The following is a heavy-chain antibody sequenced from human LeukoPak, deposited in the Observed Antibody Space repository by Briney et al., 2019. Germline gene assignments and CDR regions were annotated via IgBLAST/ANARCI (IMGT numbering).Heavy chain of an antibody. CDR3: ARYKRQYRWDLYYFDY. J-gene: IGHJ4*02. V-gene: IGHV3-7*01. D-gene: IGHD1-1*01. Sequence: GGSLRLSCAASGFTLSSYWMSWVRQAPGKGLEWVANMKQDGSERYYVDSVKGRFTISRDNAKNSLYLEMNSLRAEDTSVYYCARYKRQYRWDLYYFDYWGQGTLVTVSS. CDR2: MKQDGSER. CDR1: GFTLSSYW.